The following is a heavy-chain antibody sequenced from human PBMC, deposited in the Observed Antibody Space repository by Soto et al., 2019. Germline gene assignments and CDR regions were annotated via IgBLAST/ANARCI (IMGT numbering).Heavy chain of an antibody. J-gene: IGHJ4*02. CDR2: ISSSSSYI. Sequence: GGSRRLSCAASGFTFSSYSMNWVRQAPGKGLEWVSSISSSSSYIYYADSVKGRFTISRDNAKNSLYLQMNSLRAEDTAVYYCARDGYDYVWGSYRPPAFFDYWGQGTLVTVSS. CDR3: ARDGYDYVWGSYRPPAFFDY. V-gene: IGHV3-21*01. D-gene: IGHD3-16*02. CDR1: GFTFSSYS.